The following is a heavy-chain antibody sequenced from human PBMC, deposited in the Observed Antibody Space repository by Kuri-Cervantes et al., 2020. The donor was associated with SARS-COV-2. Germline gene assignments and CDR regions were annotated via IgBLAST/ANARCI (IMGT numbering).Heavy chain of an antibody. D-gene: IGHD1-26*01. V-gene: IGHV1-2*02. Sequence: ASVKVSCKASGYTFTGYYMHWVRQAPGQGLEWMGWINPKNGDTNYPQKFQGRVSVTMDTSTSTVYMEVSSLTSEDTAVYYCARSSSGSYSDFEHWGQGTLVTVSS. CDR1: GYTFTGYY. J-gene: IGHJ4*02. CDR3: ARSSSGSYSDFEH. CDR2: INPKNGDT.